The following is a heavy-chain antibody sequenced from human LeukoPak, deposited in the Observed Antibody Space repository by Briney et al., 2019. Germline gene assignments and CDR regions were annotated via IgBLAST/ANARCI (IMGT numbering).Heavy chain of an antibody. CDR1: GFSFSDYW. V-gene: IGHV3-7*01. CDR3: SRSLDY. Sequence: GGSLRLSCAASGFSFSDYWMDWVRQSPGKGMEWVAHINQDGSEGYYADSVKGRFTISRDKAKNSLYLQMNKLRAEDTAVYYCSRSLDYWGQGALVTVSS. CDR2: INQDGSEG. J-gene: IGHJ4*02.